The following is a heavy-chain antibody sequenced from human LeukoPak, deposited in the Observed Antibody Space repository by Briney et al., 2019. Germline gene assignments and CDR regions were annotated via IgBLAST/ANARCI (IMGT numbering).Heavy chain of an antibody. CDR3: ARTLFGDQYQLLHNWFDP. Sequence: ASVTVSCKASGYTFTNYAMNWVRQAPGQGLEWMGWINTDTGNPTYAQGFTGRLVFSSDTSASTAYLQISSLKAEDTAVYYCARTLFGDQYQLLHNWFDPWGQGTLVTVSS. V-gene: IGHV7-4-1*02. CDR1: GYTFTNYA. J-gene: IGHJ5*02. D-gene: IGHD2-2*01. CDR2: INTDTGNP.